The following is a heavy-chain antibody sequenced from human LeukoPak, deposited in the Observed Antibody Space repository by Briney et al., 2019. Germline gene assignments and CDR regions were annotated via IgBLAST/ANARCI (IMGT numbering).Heavy chain of an antibody. J-gene: IGHJ4*02. CDR3: ARTDYYDSSGLQQYYFDY. CDR2: IIPIFGTA. CDR1: GYIFTNYV. D-gene: IGHD3-22*01. V-gene: IGHV1-69*13. Sequence: GASVKVSCKASGYIFTNYVLHWVRQAPGQGLEWMGGIIPIFGTANYAQKFQGRVTITADESTSTAYMELSSLRSEDTAVYYCARTDYYDSSGLQQYYFDYWGQGTLVTVSS.